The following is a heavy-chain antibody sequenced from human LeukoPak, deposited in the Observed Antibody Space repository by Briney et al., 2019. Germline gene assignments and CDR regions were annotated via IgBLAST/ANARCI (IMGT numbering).Heavy chain of an antibody. CDR1: GFTFSSYS. V-gene: IGHV3-21*01. CDR2: ISSSSSYI. CDR3: ARATYSGSYYSAFDI. Sequence: PGGSLRLSCAASGFTFSSYSMNWVRQAPGKGLEWVSSISSSSSYIYYADSVKGRFTISRDNAKNSLYLQMNSLRAEDMAVYYCARATYSGSYYSAFDIWGQGTMVTVSS. D-gene: IGHD1-26*01. J-gene: IGHJ3*02.